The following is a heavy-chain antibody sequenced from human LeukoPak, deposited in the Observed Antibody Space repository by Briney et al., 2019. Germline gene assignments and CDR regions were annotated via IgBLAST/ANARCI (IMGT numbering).Heavy chain of an antibody. CDR3: ARLAAAGLFDY. CDR1: GLTVSSNY. J-gene: IGHJ4*02. D-gene: IGHD6-13*01. Sequence: PGGSLRLSCAASGLTVSSNYMSWVRQAPGKGLEWVSVIYSGGSTYYADSVKGRFTISRDNSKNTLYLQMNSLRAEDTAMYYCARLAAAGLFDYWGQGTLVTVSS. CDR2: IYSGGST. V-gene: IGHV3-53*01.